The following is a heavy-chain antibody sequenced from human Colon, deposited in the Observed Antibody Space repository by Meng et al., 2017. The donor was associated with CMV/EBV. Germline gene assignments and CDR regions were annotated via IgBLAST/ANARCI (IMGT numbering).Heavy chain of an antibody. CDR3: AKATKSSCWEVLDY. CDR2: SYYTGST. Sequence: QVQLPQLVPGLLKPSDTLSLTSAFYGESFSGYYWTWIRQPPGRGLEWIGESYYTGSTNYSPSLKSRVTISLDTSKNQFSLKLNSVTAADTAVYYCAKATKSSCWEVLDYWGHGTLVTVSS. J-gene: IGHJ4*01. D-gene: IGHD2-2*01. V-gene: IGHV4-34*01. CDR1: GESFSGYY.